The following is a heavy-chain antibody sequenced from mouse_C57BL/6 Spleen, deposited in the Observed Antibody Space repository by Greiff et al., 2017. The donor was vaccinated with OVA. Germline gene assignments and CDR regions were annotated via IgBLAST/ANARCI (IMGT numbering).Heavy chain of an antibody. J-gene: IGHJ3*01. CDR3: ARLGITTVVDAWFAY. V-gene: IGHV1-39*01. D-gene: IGHD1-1*01. CDR1: GYSFTDYN. CDR2: INPNYGTT. Sequence: VQLQQSGPELVKPGASVKISCKASGYSFTDYNMNWVKQSNGKSLEWIGVINPNYGTTSYNQKFKGKATLTVDQSSSTAYMQLNSLTSEDSAVYYCARLGITTVVDAWFAYWGQGTLVTVSA.